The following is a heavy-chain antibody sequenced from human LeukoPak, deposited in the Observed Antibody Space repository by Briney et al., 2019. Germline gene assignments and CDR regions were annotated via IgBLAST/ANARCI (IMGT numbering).Heavy chain of an antibody. Sequence: GGSLRLSCAASGFTFSNYAVSWVRQAPGKGLEWVSSISGSGGSTYSADSVKGRFTISRDNSKNTLYLQMNSPRAEDTALYYCAKNRSCTNDICHGDFDYWGQGTLVTVSS. CDR3: AKNRSCTNDICHGDFDY. D-gene: IGHD2-8*01. CDR1: GFTFSNYA. J-gene: IGHJ4*02. V-gene: IGHV3-23*01. CDR2: ISGSGGST.